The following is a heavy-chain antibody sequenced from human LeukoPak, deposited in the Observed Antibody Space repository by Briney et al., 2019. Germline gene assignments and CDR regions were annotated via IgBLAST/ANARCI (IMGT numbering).Heavy chain of an antibody. D-gene: IGHD4-17*01. CDR1: GGSISSSSYY. CDR3: ARDPKIDYGDYC. Sequence: PSETLSLTCTVSGGSISSSSYYWGWIRQPPGKGLEWIGSIYYSGSTYYNPSLKSRVTISVDTSKNQFSLKLSSVTAADTAVYYCARDPKIDYGDYCWGQGTLVTVSS. V-gene: IGHV4-39*07. J-gene: IGHJ4*02. CDR2: IYYSGST.